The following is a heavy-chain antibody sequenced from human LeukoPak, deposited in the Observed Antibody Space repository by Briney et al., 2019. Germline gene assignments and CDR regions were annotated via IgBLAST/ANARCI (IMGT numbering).Heavy chain of an antibody. J-gene: IGHJ5*02. D-gene: IGHD1-1*01. Sequence: PGRSLRPSCADSGLTFGTSAMHWARQAPGKGLEWVAVVSFDGSNEKYADSVRGRFTISRDNSKKMLYLQMNSLSREDTAVYYCVRGVGYTLLSWGQGTLVTVSS. CDR1: GLTFGTSA. CDR2: VSFDGSNE. V-gene: IGHV3-30-3*01. CDR3: VRGVGYTLLS.